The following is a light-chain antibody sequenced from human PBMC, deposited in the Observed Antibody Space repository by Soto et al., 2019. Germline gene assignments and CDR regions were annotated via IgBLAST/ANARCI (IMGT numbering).Light chain of an antibody. Sequence: QSVLTQSRSASGTPGQRVTFSCSGSSSNIGTNAVHWYQQLPGAAPKLLIYNNNQRPSGVPDRFSGSKSGTSASLAISWLQSEDEADYYCSAWDDSLHGPVFGGGTKVTVL. CDR1: SSNIGTNA. J-gene: IGLJ2*01. CDR2: NNN. CDR3: SAWDDSLHGPV. V-gene: IGLV1-44*01.